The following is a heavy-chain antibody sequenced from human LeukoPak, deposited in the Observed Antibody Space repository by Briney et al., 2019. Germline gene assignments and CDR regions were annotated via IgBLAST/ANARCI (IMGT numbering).Heavy chain of an antibody. CDR3: ARVRQLPDNDAFDI. Sequence: GGSLRLSCAASGFTFDDYGMSWVRQAPGKGLEWVSGINWNGGSTGYADSAKGRFTISRDNAKNSLYLQMNSLRAEDTALYHCARVRQLPDNDAFDIWGQGTMVTVSS. CDR1: GFTFDDYG. J-gene: IGHJ3*02. CDR2: INWNGGST. V-gene: IGHV3-20*01. D-gene: IGHD2-2*01.